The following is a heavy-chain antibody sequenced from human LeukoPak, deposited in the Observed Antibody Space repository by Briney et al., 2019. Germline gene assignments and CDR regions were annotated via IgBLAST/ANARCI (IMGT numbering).Heavy chain of an antibody. CDR2: IYTSGST. D-gene: IGHD3-9*01. CDR1: GGSISSGSYY. CDR3: ARSDILTVRDGFDY. V-gene: IGHV4-61*02. Sequence: SETLSLTCTVSGGSISSGSYYWSWIRQPAGKGLEWIGRIYTSGSTNYNPSLKSRVTISVDTSKNQFSLKLSSVTAADTAVYYCARSDILTVRDGFDYWGQGTLVTVSS. J-gene: IGHJ4*02.